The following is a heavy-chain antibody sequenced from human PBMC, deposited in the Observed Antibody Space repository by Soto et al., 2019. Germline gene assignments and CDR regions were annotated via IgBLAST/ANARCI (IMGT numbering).Heavy chain of an antibody. D-gene: IGHD3-22*01. Sequence: GESLKISCRTSGYRFTSYWIAWVRQMPGKGLEWMGIIFPSGSDTRYSPSFQGQVIISADRSTSTVFLQWASLKASGTAVYFCARKDKSGYFNWFDPWGQGTLVTVSS. CDR1: GYRFTSYW. V-gene: IGHV5-51*01. J-gene: IGHJ5*02. CDR2: IFPSGSDT. CDR3: ARKDKSGYFNWFDP.